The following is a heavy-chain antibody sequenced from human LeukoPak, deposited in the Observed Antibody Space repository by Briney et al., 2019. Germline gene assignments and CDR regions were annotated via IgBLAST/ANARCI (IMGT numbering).Heavy chain of an antibody. J-gene: IGHJ3*02. CDR1: GFTFDDYA. CDR2: ISWNSGSI. CDR3: AKDLGYSSSSRGAFDI. V-gene: IGHV3-9*03. D-gene: IGHD6-6*01. Sequence: PGRSLRLSCAASGFTFDDYAMHWVRQAPGKGLEWVSGISWNSGSIGYADSVKGRFTISRDNAKNSLYLQMNSLRAEDMALYYCAKDLGYSSSSRGAFDIWGQGTMVTVSS.